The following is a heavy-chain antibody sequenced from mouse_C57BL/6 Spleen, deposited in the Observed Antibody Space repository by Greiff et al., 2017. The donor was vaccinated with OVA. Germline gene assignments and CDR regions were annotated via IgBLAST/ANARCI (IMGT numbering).Heavy chain of an antibody. CDR2: IDPSDSYT. V-gene: IGHV1-69*01. CDR3: ARNYGSSYDYFDY. CDR1: GYTFTSYW. Sequence: QVQLQQPGAELVMPGASVKLSCKASGYTFTSYWMHWVKQRPGQGLEWIGEIDPSDSYTNYNQKFKGKSTLTVDKSSSTAYMQLSSLTSEDPAVYYCARNYGSSYDYFDYWGQGTTLTVSS. D-gene: IGHD1-1*01. J-gene: IGHJ2*01.